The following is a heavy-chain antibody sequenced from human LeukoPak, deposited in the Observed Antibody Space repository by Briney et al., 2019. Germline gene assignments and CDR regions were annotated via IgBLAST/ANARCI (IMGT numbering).Heavy chain of an antibody. CDR3: AKVPDFWSGYYHYYYYGMDV. V-gene: IGHV3-30*18. J-gene: IGHJ6*02. CDR1: GFTFSSYG. Sequence: PGGFLRLACAASGFTFSSYGMHRVRQAPGKGLEWVAVISHDGSNKNYEDSVKGRFTISRDNSNNTLYLQMNSLRADDTAVYYCAKVPDFWSGYYHYYYYGMDVWGQGTTVTVSS. D-gene: IGHD3-3*01. CDR2: ISHDGSNK.